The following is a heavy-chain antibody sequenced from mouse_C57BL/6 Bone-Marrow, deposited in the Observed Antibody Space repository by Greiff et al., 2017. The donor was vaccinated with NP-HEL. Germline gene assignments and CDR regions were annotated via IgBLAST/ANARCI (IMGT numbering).Heavy chain of an antibody. CDR3: VDWAFAY. CDR2: IDPSDSYT. Sequence: QVQLQQPGAELVRPGTSVKLSCKASGYTFTSYWMHWVKQRPGQGLEWIGVIDPSDSYTNYNQKFKGKATLTVDTSSSTAYMQLSSLTSEDSAVYYCVDWAFAYWGQETLVTVSA. J-gene: IGHJ3*01. V-gene: IGHV1-59*01. D-gene: IGHD4-1*01. CDR1: GYTFTSYW.